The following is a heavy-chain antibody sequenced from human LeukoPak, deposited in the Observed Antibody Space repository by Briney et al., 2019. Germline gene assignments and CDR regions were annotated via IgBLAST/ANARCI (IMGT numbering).Heavy chain of an antibody. D-gene: IGHD2-15*01. Sequence: SETLSLTCTVSGGSISSGGYYWSWIRQHPGKGLEWIGYIYYSGSTYHNPSLKSRVTISVDTSKNQFSLKLSSVTAADTAVYYCAREGGGGSRLYCSGGSCDDAFDIWGQGTMVTVSS. CDR3: AREGGGGSRLYCSGGSCDDAFDI. CDR1: GGSISSGGYY. CDR2: IYYSGST. J-gene: IGHJ3*02. V-gene: IGHV4-31*03.